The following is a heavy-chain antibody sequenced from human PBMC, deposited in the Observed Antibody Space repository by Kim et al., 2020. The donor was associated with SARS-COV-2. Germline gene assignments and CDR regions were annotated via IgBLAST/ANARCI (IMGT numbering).Heavy chain of an antibody. Sequence: ASVKVSCKASGYTFTSYGISWVRQAPGQGLEWMGWISAYNGNTNYAQKLQGRVTMTTDTSTSTAYMELRSLRSDDTAVYYCARRPDSSSAHYGMDVWGQGTTITVSS. CDR3: ARRPDSSSAHYGMDV. V-gene: IGHV1-18*01. CDR2: ISAYNGNT. CDR1: GYTFTSYG. D-gene: IGHD6-6*01. J-gene: IGHJ6*02.